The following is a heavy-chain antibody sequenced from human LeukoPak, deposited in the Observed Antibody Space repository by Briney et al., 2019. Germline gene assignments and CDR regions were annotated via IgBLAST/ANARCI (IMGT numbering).Heavy chain of an antibody. V-gene: IGHV4-39*01. J-gene: IGHJ6*03. CDR3: ARHVGRQVAASYMDV. D-gene: IGHD2-15*01. CDR2: IYYTGSTY. Sequence: PSETLSLTCTVSGGSISSTNYYWGWIRQPPGRGLEWIGTIYYTGSTYYYNPSLKSRVTVSVDTSKNQFSLKLSSVTAADTAVYYCARHVGRQVAASYMDVWGKGTTVTISS. CDR1: GGSISSTNYY.